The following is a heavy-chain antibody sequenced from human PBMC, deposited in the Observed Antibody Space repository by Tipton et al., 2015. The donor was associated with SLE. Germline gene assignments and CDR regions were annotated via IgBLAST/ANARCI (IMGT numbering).Heavy chain of an antibody. CDR1: GGSISSLS. Sequence: TLSLTCTVSGGSISSLSWSWIRQPPGKGLEWIGSIYYSGSTYYNPSLKSRVTMSIDTSKNQFSLKLTSVTAADTAVYYCGSLFDGSDIWGRGTMVTVSP. CDR3: GSLFDGSDI. V-gene: IGHV4-59*04. J-gene: IGHJ3*02. CDR2: IYYSGST.